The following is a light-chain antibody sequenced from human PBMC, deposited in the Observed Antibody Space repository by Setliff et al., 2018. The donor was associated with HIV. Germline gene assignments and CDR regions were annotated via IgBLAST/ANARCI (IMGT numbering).Light chain of an antibody. CDR3: NSKTGDSIYV. V-gene: IGLV2-8*01. CDR2: EVT. Sequence: QSVLTQPPSASGSPGQSVTISCTGTSSDVGGYNYVSWYQQHPGKAPKLMIYEVTKRPSGVPDRFSGSKSGNTASLTVSGLQAEDEADYYCNSKTGDSIYVFGSGTKGTVL. J-gene: IGLJ1*01. CDR1: SSDVGGYNY.